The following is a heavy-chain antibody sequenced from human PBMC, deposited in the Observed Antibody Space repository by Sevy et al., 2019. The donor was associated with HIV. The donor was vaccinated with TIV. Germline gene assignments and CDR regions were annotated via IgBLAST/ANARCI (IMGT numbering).Heavy chain of an antibody. CDR2: IREDGSQS. CDR3: ARDPDTSNKNDY. D-gene: IGHD2-2*01. V-gene: IGHV3-7*01. CDR1: GFSFSRYW. J-gene: IGHJ4*02. Sequence: GGSLRLSCVASGFSFSRYWMHWVRQTPKKGLEWVARIREDGSQSWYVDSVKGRFTISRDDAKNSLYLQMNSLRADDTAVYYCARDPDTSNKNDYWGQGTMVTVSS.